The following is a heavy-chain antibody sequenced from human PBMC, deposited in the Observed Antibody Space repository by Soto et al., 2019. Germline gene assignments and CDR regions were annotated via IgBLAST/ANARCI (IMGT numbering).Heavy chain of an antibody. V-gene: IGHV1-69*01. J-gene: IGHJ6*02. Sequence: QVQLMQSGAEVKKPGSSVRVSCKASGGTFSRDTFSWVRQAPGQGLEWMGGIMPMLGTADYTQKFQGRITITADESTNTVYMDLSSLRSEDTATYYCARVVPTRGLLYYYSGLDVWGQGTTVTVSS. CDR1: GGTFSRDT. CDR2: IMPMLGTA. CDR3: ARVVPTRGLLYYYSGLDV.